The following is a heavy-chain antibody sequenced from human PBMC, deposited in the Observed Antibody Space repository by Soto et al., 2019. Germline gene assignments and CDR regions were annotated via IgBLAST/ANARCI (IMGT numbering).Heavy chain of an antibody. Sequence: GASVKVSCKASGYSFTDYHIHWVRQAPGQGLECLGRINPKSGGTSTAQKFQGWVTMTRDRSISTLYMELTRLRSDDTAVYFCARGHSTDCSNGVCSFFYNHEMDVWGQGTTVTVSS. CDR2: INPKSGGT. J-gene: IGHJ6*02. CDR3: ARGHSTDCSNGVCSFFYNHEMDV. V-gene: IGHV1-2*04. CDR1: GYSFTDYH. D-gene: IGHD2-8*01.